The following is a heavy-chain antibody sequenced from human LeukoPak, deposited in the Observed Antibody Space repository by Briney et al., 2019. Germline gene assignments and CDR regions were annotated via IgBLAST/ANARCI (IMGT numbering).Heavy chain of an antibody. Sequence: WASVKVSCKASGYTFTDHYMHWVRQAPGQGLEWMGLINPTGDKTWYAQKFQGRVTLTRDMSTTTDYMELSSLTSEDTAVYHCARDNSMENTAWWFDPWGQGTLVIVSS. CDR1: GYTFTDHY. CDR3: ARDNSMENTAWWFDP. V-gene: IGHV1-46*01. CDR2: INPTGDKT. D-gene: IGHD1-1*01. J-gene: IGHJ5*02.